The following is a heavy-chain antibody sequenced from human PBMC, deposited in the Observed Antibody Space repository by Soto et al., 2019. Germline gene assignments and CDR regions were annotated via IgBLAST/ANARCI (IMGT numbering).Heavy chain of an antibody. J-gene: IGHJ4*02. D-gene: IGHD6-6*01. V-gene: IGHV3-23*01. CDR2: ISVSGGST. CDR1: VFTFSSYA. Sequence: GGSLRLSCAASVFTFSSYAMSWVRQAPGKGLEWVSAISVSGGSTYYADSVKGRFTISRDNSKNTLYLQMNSLRAEDTAVYYCAKVQYSSSSYVDYWGQGTLVTVSS. CDR3: AKVQYSSSSYVDY.